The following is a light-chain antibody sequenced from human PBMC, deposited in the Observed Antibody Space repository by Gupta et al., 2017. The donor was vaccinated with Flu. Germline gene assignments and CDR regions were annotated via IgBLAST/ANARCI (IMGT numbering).Light chain of an antibody. Sequence: FLLPPPHSVSEPPHTPVTISCTRSSGSIVSNFAQWYRQRPGSPPTILIYEDNSRPSGGPDRLSGSIDSSSNAASLTVSGREKEDEADYYGQADEDRNRVVFGGGTKLSVL. CDR2: EDN. CDR3: QADEDRNRVV. V-gene: IGLV6-57*01. CDR1: SGSIVSNF. J-gene: IGLJ2*01.